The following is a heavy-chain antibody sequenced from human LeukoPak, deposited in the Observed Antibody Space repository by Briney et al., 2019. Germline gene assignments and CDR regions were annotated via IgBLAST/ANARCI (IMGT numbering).Heavy chain of an antibody. Sequence: PGGSLRLSCAASGFTFSNAWMSWVRQAPGKGLEWVGRIKSKTDGGTTDYAAPVKGRFTISRDDSKNTLYLQMNSLRAEDTAVYYCAAYYDSSGSNPSDYWGQGTLVTVSS. CDR2: IKSKTDGGTT. CDR1: GFTFSNAW. V-gene: IGHV3-15*01. D-gene: IGHD3-22*01. CDR3: AAYYDSSGSNPSDY. J-gene: IGHJ4*02.